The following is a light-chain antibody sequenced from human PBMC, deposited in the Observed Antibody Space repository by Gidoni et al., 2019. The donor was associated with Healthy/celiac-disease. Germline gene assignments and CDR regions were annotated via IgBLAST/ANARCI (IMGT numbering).Light chain of an antibody. Sequence: DIVMTQSPAPLSVSPGERATLSCRASQSVSSNLAWYQQKPGQAPRLLIYGASTRATGIPARFSGSGSGTEFTLTISSLQSEDFAVYYCQQYNNWSTFGQGTKVEIK. CDR1: QSVSSN. CDR2: GAS. V-gene: IGKV3-15*01. CDR3: QQYNNWST. J-gene: IGKJ1*01.